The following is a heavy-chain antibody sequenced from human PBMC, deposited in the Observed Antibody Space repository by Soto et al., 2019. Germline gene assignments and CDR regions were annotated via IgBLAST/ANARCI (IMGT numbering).Heavy chain of an antibody. CDR1: GFTFSSYG. CDR3: AKDKNPYYDFWSGYYGNWFDP. V-gene: IGHV3-30*18. J-gene: IGHJ5*02. CDR2: ISYDGSNK. Sequence: QVQLVESGGGVVQPGRSLRLSCAASGFTFSSYGMHWVRQAPGKGLEWVAVISYDGSNKYYADSVKGRFTISRDNSKNTLYLQMNSLRAEDTAVYYCAKDKNPYYDFWSGYYGNWFDPWGQGTLVTVSS. D-gene: IGHD3-3*01.